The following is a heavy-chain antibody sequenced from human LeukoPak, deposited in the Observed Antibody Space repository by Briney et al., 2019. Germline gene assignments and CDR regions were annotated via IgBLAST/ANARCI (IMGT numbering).Heavy chain of an antibody. CDR1: GFTVSGNY. J-gene: IGHJ5*02. CDR2: IYSGGDT. Sequence: GGSLRLSCAASGFTVSGNYMSWVRKAPGKGLECVAVIYSGGDTYYVDSVKGRFTISRDKSKNTLYLQMNSLRAEDTAVYYCARDWDDGRAERPAWGQGTLVTVSS. V-gene: IGHV3-53*01. CDR3: ARDWDDGRAERPA. D-gene: IGHD3-22*01.